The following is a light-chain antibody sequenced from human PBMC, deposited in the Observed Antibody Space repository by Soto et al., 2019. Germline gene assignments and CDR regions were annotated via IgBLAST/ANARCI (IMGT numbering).Light chain of an antibody. Sequence: QSALTQPPSASGSPGQSVTISCTGTSSDVGGYNYVSWYQQHPGKAPKLMIYEVTKRPSGVPDHFSGSKSGNTASLTVSGLQAADEADYYCSSYAGSNNFVVFGGGTKVTVL. CDR1: SSDVGGYNY. V-gene: IGLV2-8*01. J-gene: IGLJ2*01. CDR3: SSYAGSNNFVV. CDR2: EVT.